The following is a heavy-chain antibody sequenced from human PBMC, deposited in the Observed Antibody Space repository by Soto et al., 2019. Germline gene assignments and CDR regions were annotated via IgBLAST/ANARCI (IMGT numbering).Heavy chain of an antibody. D-gene: IGHD1-1*01. CDR1: GYTFTSFD. Sequence: RASVKVSCKASGYTFTSFDINWVRQATGQGLEWMGWMNPNSGHTGYAQKFQGRVTMTRDTSISTAYMELSSLRYEDTAVYYCTRGRNSGDGYNGGGYWGQGTLVTVSS. J-gene: IGHJ4*02. CDR2: MNPNSGHT. CDR3: TRGRNSGDGYNGGGY. V-gene: IGHV1-8*01.